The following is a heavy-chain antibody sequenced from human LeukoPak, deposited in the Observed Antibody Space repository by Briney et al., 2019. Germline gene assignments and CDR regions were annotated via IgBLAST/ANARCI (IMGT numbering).Heavy chain of an antibody. J-gene: IGHJ4*02. CDR2: IIPIFGTA. CDR3: SRRTSVAGRVFDF. CDR1: GGTFSSYA. D-gene: IGHD6-19*01. Sequence: SVKVSCKASGGTFSSYAISWVRQAPGQGLEWVGGIIPIFGTANYAQKFQGRVTITTDESTSTAYMELSSLRSDDTAVYYCSRRTSVAGRVFDFWGQGTLVTVSS. V-gene: IGHV1-69*05.